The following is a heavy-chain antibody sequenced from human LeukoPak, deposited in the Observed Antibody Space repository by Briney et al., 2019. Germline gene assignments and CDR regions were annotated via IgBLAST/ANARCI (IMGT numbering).Heavy chain of an antibody. CDR1: GGSLSDYY. CDR3: ARQTGSGLFILP. J-gene: IGHJ4*02. V-gene: IGHV4-34*01. CDR2: ISHRGRT. Sequence: PSETLSLTCAVYGGSLSDYYWSWIRQSPGKGLEWSGEISHRGRTYYNLFLKSRVTISIDTSKNQFSLRLTSVTAADTAVYYCARQTGSGLFILPGGQGTLVTVSS. D-gene: IGHD3/OR15-3a*01.